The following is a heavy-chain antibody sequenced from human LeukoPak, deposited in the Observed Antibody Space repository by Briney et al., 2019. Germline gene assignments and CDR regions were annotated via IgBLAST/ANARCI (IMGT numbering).Heavy chain of an antibody. D-gene: IGHD3-22*01. CDR1: GGSISSGGYY. J-gene: IGHJ3*02. V-gene: IGHV4-31*03. CDR3: ARWPSSGYYPYDAFDI. CDR2: IYYSGST. Sequence: PSETLSLTCTVSGGSISSGGYYWSWIRQHPGKGLEWIGYIYYSGSTYYNPSLESRVTISVDTSKNQFSLKLSSVTAADTAVYYCARWPSSGYYPYDAFDIWGQGTMVTVSS.